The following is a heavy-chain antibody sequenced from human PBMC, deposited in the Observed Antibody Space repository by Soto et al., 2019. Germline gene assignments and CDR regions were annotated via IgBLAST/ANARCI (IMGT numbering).Heavy chain of an antibody. CDR3: AKGADYGDSVYYYYYYMDV. V-gene: IGHV3-23*01. J-gene: IGHJ6*03. D-gene: IGHD4-17*01. Sequence: GGSLRLSCAASGFSLSDHCLHWVRQAPGKGLVWLSPISGSGSSTYYADSVKGRFTISRDNSKNTLYLQMNSLRAEDTAVYYCAKGADYGDSVYYYYYYMDVWGKGTTVTVSS. CDR1: GFSLSDHC. CDR2: ISGSGSST.